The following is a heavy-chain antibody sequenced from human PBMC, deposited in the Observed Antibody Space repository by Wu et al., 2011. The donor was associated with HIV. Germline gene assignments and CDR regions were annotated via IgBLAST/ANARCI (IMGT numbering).Heavy chain of an antibody. J-gene: IGHJ6*04. D-gene: IGHD1-1*01. CDR2: IIPIFHTA. CDR3: ASLHGSNNWDRNSYTTYRLDV. CDR1: GAIFKTYS. Sequence: QVQLVQSGAEVKKPGSSVKVSCKASGAIFKTYSITWVRQAPGQGLEWMGRIIPIFHTATYAHKFQGRITISADMSTSTSYLELSSLRSDDTAIYFCASLHGSNNWDRNSYTTYRLDVWGRGTTVTVSS. V-gene: IGHV1-69*14.